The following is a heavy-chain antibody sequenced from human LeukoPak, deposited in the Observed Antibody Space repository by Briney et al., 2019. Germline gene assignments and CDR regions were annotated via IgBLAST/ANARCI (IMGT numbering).Heavy chain of an antibody. CDR1: GFTFSSYS. D-gene: IGHD2-2*01. J-gene: IGHJ6*02. CDR2: ISSSSSSYI. CDR3: ARVGTSYYGMDV. V-gene: IGHV3-21*01. Sequence: GGSLRLSCAASGFTFSSYSMNWVRQAPGKGLEWVSSISSSSSSYIYYADSVKGRFTISRDNAKNSLYLQMNSLRAEDRAVYYCARVGTSYYGMDVWGQGTTVTVSS.